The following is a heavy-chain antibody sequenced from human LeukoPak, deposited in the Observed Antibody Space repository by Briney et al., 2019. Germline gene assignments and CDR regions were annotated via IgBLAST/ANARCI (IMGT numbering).Heavy chain of an antibody. CDR1: GDSISSSSHY. CDR2: VYYSGST. V-gene: IGHV4-39*01. Sequence: SETLSLTCTVSGDSISSSSHYWDWIRQPPGKGLEWIGSVYYSGSTYYNPSLKGRAFTSVDTSKNQFSLKVSSLTAADTAVYYCARHVNRHFYYYGMDVWGQGATVTVSS. J-gene: IGHJ6*02. CDR3: ARHVNRHFYYYGMDV.